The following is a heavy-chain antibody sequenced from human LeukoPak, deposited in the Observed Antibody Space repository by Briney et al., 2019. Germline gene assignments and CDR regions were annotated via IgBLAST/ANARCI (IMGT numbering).Heavy chain of an antibody. V-gene: IGHV1-69*01. CDR3: AGFFYDNSGDAFDI. J-gene: IGHJ3*02. D-gene: IGHD3-22*01. CDR2: LIPIHGSA. CDR1: GGGFTFTSHA. Sequence: GSSVKVSCKASGGGFTFTSHAISWVRQAPGQGLEWMGGLIPIHGSANYAQKFQGRVTITSDESTRTVYMELSSLRPEDSAVYYCAGFFYDNSGDAFDIWGQGTMVTVSS.